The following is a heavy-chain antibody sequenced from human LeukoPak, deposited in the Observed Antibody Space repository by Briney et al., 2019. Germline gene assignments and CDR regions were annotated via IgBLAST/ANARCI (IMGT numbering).Heavy chain of an antibody. Sequence: SETLSLTCTVSGGSISSGSYYWSWIRQPAGKGLEWIGRICTSGSTNYNPSLKSRVTIPVDTSKNQFSLKLSSVTAADTAVYYCARSSKYSGSYLDYWGQGTLVTVSS. CDR3: ARSSKYSGSYLDY. CDR1: GGSISSGSYY. CDR2: ICTSGST. V-gene: IGHV4-61*02. J-gene: IGHJ4*02. D-gene: IGHD1-26*01.